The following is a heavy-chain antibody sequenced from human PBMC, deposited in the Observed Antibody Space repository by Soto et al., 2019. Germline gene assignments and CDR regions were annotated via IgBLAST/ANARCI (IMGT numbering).Heavy chain of an antibody. J-gene: IGHJ4*02. Sequence: ASVKVSCKASGGTFSSYAISWVRQAPGQGLEWMGGIIPIFGTANYAQKFQGRVTITADESTSTAYMELSSLRSEDTAVYYCARPRNIPSQYYYGSGSDLWYFDYWGQGTLVTVSS. V-gene: IGHV1-69*13. CDR1: GGTFSSYA. CDR2: IIPIFGTA. D-gene: IGHD3-10*01. CDR3: ARPRNIPSQYYYGSGSDLWYFDY.